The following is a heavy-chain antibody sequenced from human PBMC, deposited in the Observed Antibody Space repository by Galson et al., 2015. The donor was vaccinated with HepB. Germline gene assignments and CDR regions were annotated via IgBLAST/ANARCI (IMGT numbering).Heavy chain of an antibody. CDR3: TSNFDL. CDR2: IKEDGSER. V-gene: IGHV3-7*05. CDR1: GSTFSLSG. Sequence: SLRLSCAMSGSTFSLSGMNWVRQTPGKGLEWVANIKEDGSERFYMDSVRGRFTISRDNARNSLYLQMNSLSAEDTALYYCTSNFDLLGQCTLVTVAS. J-gene: IGHJ5*02.